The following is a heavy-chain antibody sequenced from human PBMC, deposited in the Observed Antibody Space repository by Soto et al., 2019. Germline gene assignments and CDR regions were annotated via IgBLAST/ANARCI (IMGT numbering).Heavy chain of an antibody. CDR2: IYYSGST. CDR1: GGSISSGGYY. J-gene: IGHJ2*01. V-gene: IGHV4-31*03. D-gene: IGHD4-17*01. Sequence: QVQLQESGPGLVKPSQTLSLTCTVSGGSISSGGYYWSWIRQHPGKGLEWIGYIYYSGSTYYNPSLKSRVTISVDTSKNQFSLKLSSVTAADTAVYYCARAVYGPDYWDWYFDLWGRGTLVTVSS. CDR3: ARAVYGPDYWDWYFDL.